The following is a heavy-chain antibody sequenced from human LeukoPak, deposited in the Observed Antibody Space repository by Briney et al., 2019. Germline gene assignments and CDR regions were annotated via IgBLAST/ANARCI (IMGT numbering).Heavy chain of an antibody. CDR1: GFTFSSYA. CDR2: ISGSGGST. CDR3: AKAVVASGWYGY. D-gene: IGHD6-19*01. V-gene: IGHV3-23*01. Sequence: GGSLRLSCAATGFTFSSYAMHWVRQAPGKGLEWVSAISGSGGSTYYADSVKGRFTISRDNSKNTLYLQMNSLRAEDTAVYYCAKAVVASGWYGYWGQGTLVTVSS. J-gene: IGHJ4*02.